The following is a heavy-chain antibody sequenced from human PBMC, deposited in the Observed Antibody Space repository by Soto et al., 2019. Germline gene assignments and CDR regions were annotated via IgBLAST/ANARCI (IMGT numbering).Heavy chain of an antibody. J-gene: IGHJ4*02. Sequence: EVQLLESGGGLVQPGGSLRLSCAASGFTFSSYAMNWVRQAPGKGLEWVSVISDSGGSTDYADSVKGRFTISRDNSRNTLYLQMNSLRVEDTAVYYCAKDHYGGSNHFDYWGQGTLVTVSS. CDR1: GFTFSSYA. CDR2: ISDSGGST. CDR3: AKDHYGGSNHFDY. D-gene: IGHD4-17*01. V-gene: IGHV3-23*01.